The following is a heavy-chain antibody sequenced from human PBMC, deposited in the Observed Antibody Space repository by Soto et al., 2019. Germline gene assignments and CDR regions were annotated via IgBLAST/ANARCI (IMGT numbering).Heavy chain of an antibody. Sequence: PSQTLSLTCAISGDNVSRDTAAWNWIRQSPSRGLEWLGRAYYRSKWYYEYALSVKSRIPVTPDTSKNQFSLHLNSVTPEDTAVYYCARDQMAPPGDYWGQGALVTVSS. J-gene: IGHJ4*02. CDR2: AYYRSKWYY. CDR3: ARDQMAPPGDY. D-gene: IGHD2-8*01. V-gene: IGHV6-1*01. CDR1: GDNVSRDTAA.